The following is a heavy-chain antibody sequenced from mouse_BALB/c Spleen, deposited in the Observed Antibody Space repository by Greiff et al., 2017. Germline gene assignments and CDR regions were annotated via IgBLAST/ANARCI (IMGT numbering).Heavy chain of an antibody. V-gene: IGHV1-69*02. Sequence: QVQLQQPGAELVRPGASVKLSCKASGYTFTSYWINWVKQRPGQGLEWIGNIYPSDSYTNYNQKFKDKATLTVDKSSSTAYMQLSSRTSEDSAVYYCTTSGMGDVVWLAYWGQGTLVTVSA. CDR1: GYTFTSYW. CDR2: IYPSDSYT. D-gene: IGHD2-3*01. CDR3: TTSGMGDVVWLAY. J-gene: IGHJ3*01.